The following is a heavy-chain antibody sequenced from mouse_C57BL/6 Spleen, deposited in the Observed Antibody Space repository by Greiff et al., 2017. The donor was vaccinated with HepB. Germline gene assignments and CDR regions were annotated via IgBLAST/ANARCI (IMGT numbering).Heavy chain of an antibody. CDR2: ISYDGSN. Sequence: EVQLQQSGPGLVKPSQSLSLTCSVTGYSITSGYYWNWIRQFPGNKLEWMGYISYDGSNNYNPSLKNRISITRDTSKNQFFLKLNSVTTEDTATYYCARDYYDYEGFAYWGQGTLVTVSA. CDR1: GYSITSGYY. D-gene: IGHD2-4*01. V-gene: IGHV3-6*01. J-gene: IGHJ3*01. CDR3: ARDYYDYEGFAY.